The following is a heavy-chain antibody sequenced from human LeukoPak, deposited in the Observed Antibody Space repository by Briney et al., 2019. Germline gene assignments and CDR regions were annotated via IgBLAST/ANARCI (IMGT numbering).Heavy chain of an antibody. D-gene: IGHD2-15*01. CDR2: INPNNGGT. Sequence: ASVKVSCKASGYTFTGYHIHWVRQAPGQGLEWMGWINPNNGGTNYAQKFQGRVTMTRDTSISTANMELSSLRSDDTAVYYCARGFGYGSFDYWGQGTLVTVSS. J-gene: IGHJ4*02. CDR1: GYTFTGYH. CDR3: ARGFGYGSFDY. V-gene: IGHV1-2*02.